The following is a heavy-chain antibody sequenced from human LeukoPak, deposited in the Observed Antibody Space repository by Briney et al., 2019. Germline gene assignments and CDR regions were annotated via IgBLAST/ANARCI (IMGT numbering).Heavy chain of an antibody. V-gene: IGHV4-4*07. Sequence: SETLSLTCTVSGGSISSYYWSWIRQPAGKGLEWIGRTYISGSTNYNPSLKSRVTMSVDTSKNQFSLKLSSVTAADTAVYFCACLTTAEAFDIWGEGTMVTVSS. CDR1: GGSISSYY. J-gene: IGHJ3*02. D-gene: IGHD4-17*01. CDR2: TYISGST. CDR3: ACLTTAEAFDI.